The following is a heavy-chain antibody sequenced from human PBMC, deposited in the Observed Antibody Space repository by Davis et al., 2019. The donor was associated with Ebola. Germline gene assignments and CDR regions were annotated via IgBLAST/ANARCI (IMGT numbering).Heavy chain of an antibody. J-gene: IGHJ6*04. Sequence: GGSLRLSCAASGFNFSTYGLHWVRQAPGKGLEWVAVISYEGSYKYYADSVKGRFTISRDNSKNTLYLQMNSLRAEDTAVYFCARDLQRVTSDYSYYYGMDVWGKGTTVTVSS. D-gene: IGHD2-21*02. CDR2: ISYEGSYK. CDR3: ARDLQRVTSDYSYYYGMDV. CDR1: GFNFSTYG. V-gene: IGHV3-30*03.